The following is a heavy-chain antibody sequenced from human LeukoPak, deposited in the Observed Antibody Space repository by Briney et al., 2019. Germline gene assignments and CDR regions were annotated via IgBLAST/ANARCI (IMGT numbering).Heavy chain of an antibody. Sequence: GGSLRLSCAASGFTFSSYWMSWVRQAPGKGLEWVANIKQDGSEKHSVDSVKGRFTISRDNAKNSLYLQMNSLRVEDTAVYYRARGGAARPDFWGQGTLVTVSS. D-gene: IGHD6-6*01. J-gene: IGHJ4*02. CDR2: IKQDGSEK. CDR3: ARGGAARPDF. V-gene: IGHV3-7*01. CDR1: GFTFSSYW.